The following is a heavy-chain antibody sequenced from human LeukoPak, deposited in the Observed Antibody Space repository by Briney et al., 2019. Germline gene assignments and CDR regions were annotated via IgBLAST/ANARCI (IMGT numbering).Heavy chain of an antibody. CDR1: GFTFNTYW. V-gene: IGHV3-74*01. D-gene: IGHD3-16*01. J-gene: IGHJ4*02. Sequence: GGSLRLSCSASGFTFNTYWMHWVRQVPGKGVVWVSRINGEGTYLNYADSVKGRFTISRHNGKNTVYLQMNSLRVDDTAVYYCARDANWAVNDYWGQGTLVTVSA. CDR2: INGEGTYL. CDR3: ARDANWAVNDY.